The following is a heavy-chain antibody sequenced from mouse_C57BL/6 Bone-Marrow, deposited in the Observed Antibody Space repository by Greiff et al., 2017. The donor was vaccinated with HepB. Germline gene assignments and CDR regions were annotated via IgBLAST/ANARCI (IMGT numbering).Heavy chain of an antibody. V-gene: IGHV5-17*01. Sequence: EVKLVESGGGLVKPGGSLKLSCAASGFTFSDYGMHWVRQAPEKGLEWVAYISSGSSTIYYADTVKGRFTISRDNAKNTLFLQMTSLRSEDTAMYYCARISYGSSRDFGGRGTGTTVAAAS. D-gene: IGHD1-1*01. CDR1: GFTFSDYG. J-gene: IGHJ1*03. CDR2: ISSGSSTI. CDR3: ARISYGSSRDFGG.